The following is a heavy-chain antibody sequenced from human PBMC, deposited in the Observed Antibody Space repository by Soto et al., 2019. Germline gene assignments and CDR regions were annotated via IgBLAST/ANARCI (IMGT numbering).Heavy chain of an antibody. CDR2: IRYDGSNK. CDR3: ARDRTFYGSGSKGMDF. Sequence: GGSLRLSCVTSGFTFSSYGMHWVRQAPGKGLEWLAIIRYDGSNKYYGDSVKGRFTISRDNSNNTLYLEMNNLRAGDTAVYYCARDRTFYGSGSKGMDFWGQGTTVTVSS. D-gene: IGHD3-10*01. CDR1: GFTFSSYG. V-gene: IGHV3-30*02. J-gene: IGHJ6*02.